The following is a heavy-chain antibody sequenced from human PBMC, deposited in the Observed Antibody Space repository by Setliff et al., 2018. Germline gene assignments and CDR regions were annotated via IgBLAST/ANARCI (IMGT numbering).Heavy chain of an antibody. CDR3: ARAPSGTGFYHFFSYMDV. D-gene: IGHD1-7*01. CDR1: GYIFSAYH. CDR2: IRPLRGDT. Sequence: ASVKVSCKASGYIFSAYHVHWVRQAPGQGPEWVGCIRPLRGDTKSAQKFQGRLTMTGDASINTAFMELTGLTSDDTAVYYCARAPSGTGFYHFFSYMDVWGKGTAVTVSS. J-gene: IGHJ6*03. V-gene: IGHV1-2*02.